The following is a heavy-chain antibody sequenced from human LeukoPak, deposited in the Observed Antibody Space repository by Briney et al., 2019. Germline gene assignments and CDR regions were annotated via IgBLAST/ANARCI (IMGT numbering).Heavy chain of an antibody. CDR3: ARGLPYCSSTSCLFDY. D-gene: IGHD2-2*01. Sequence: ASVKVSCKASGYTSTSYDINWVRQATGQGLEWMGWMNPNSGNTGYAQKFQGRVTMTRNTSISTAYMELSSLRSEDTAVYYCARGLPYCSSTSCLFDYWGQGTLVTVSS. CDR2: MNPNSGNT. CDR1: GYTSTSYD. V-gene: IGHV1-8*01. J-gene: IGHJ4*02.